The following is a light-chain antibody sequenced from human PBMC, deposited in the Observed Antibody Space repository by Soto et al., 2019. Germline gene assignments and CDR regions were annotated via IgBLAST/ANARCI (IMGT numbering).Light chain of an antibody. CDR3: QQYITSPFT. Sequence: DIQMTQSPSTLSASVGDRVTITCRASQSISNWLAWYQQKPGKAPKLLIYKASSLESGVPSRFSGGGSGTNLTLAISSLQPDDFATYYCQQYITSPFTFGQGTKLEIK. CDR2: KAS. CDR1: QSISNW. J-gene: IGKJ2*01. V-gene: IGKV1-5*03.